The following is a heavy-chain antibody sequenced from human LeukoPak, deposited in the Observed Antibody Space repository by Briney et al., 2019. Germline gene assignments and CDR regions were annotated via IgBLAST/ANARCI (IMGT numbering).Heavy chain of an antibody. V-gene: IGHV3-49*04. D-gene: IGHD4-17*01. Sequence: GGSLRLSCTASGFIFGDYAMSWVRQAPGKGLEWVGFIRSKTYGGTTEYAASVKGRFTISRDDSKSIAYLQMNSLKTEDTAVYYCTRRYGDYNDYWGQGTLVTVSS. CDR3: TRRYGDYNDY. J-gene: IGHJ4*02. CDR2: IRSKTYGGTT. CDR1: GFIFGDYA.